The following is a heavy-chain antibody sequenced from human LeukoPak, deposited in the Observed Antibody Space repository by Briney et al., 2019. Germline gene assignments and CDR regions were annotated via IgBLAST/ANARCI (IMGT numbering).Heavy chain of an antibody. D-gene: IGHD6-19*01. V-gene: IGHV3-11*01. CDR3: ARALAVAGTLWDAFDI. CDR2: ISSSGSTI. J-gene: IGHJ3*02. Sequence: GGSLRLSCAASGFTFSNAWMSWVRQAPGKGLEWVSYISSSGSTIYYADSVKGRFTISRDNAKNSLYLQMNSLRAEDTAVYYCARALAVAGTLWDAFDIWGQGTMVTVSS. CDR1: GFTFSNAW.